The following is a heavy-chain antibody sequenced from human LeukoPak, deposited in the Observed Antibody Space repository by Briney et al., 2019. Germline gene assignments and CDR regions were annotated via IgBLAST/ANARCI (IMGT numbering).Heavy chain of an antibody. CDR3: TTAPQVPFDC. J-gene: IGHJ4*02. D-gene: IGHD2-2*01. V-gene: IGHV3-15*01. CDR2: IKSNTDGGTT. Sequence: GGSLRLSCAASGFSFSDTWMTWVRQAPGRGPEWVGRIKSNTDGGTTDYAAPVKGRFSISRDDSKNTLYLQMNSLKSEDTAVYYCTTAPQVPFDCWGQGTLVTVSS. CDR1: GFSFSDTW.